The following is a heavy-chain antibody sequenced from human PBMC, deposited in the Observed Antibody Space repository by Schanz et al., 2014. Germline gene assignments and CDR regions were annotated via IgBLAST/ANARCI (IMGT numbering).Heavy chain of an antibody. CDR1: GYTFTSYG. V-gene: IGHV1-18*01. CDR3: ARDRIDAATGGNY. CDR2: ISAYNGNT. D-gene: IGHD6-13*01. J-gene: IGHJ4*02. Sequence: QVQLVQSGAEVKKPGASVKVSCKASGYTFTSYGINWVRQAPGQGLEWMGWISAYNGNTNYAQKLQGRVTMTRDTSTSTVYMEFSSLRSEDTAVYSYARDRIDAATGGNYWGQGTLVTVSS.